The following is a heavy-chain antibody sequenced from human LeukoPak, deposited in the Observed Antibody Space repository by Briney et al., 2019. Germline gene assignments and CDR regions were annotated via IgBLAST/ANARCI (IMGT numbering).Heavy chain of an antibody. Sequence: PGGSLRLSCAASGFTFRTSGMSWVRQAPGKGLEWVAVISYDGSNRYYADSVKGRFTISRDNSTNTLYLQVNSLRAEDTALYYCARSGLRYFDWFSYGFDYWGQGTLVTVSS. D-gene: IGHD3-9*01. CDR2: ISYDGSNR. CDR3: ARSGLRYFDWFSYGFDY. V-gene: IGHV3-30*03. J-gene: IGHJ4*02. CDR1: GFTFRTSG.